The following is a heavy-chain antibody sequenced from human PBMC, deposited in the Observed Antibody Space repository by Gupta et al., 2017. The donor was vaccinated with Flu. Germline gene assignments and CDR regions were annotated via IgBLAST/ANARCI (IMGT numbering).Heavy chain of an antibody. CDR1: GGSFSGYY. Sequence: QVQLQQWGAGLLKPSETLSLTCAGYGGSFSGYYWTWIRQPLGKGLEWIGEIHHSGSTNYNPSLKSRVTISLDTPKNQFSLKLTSVTAADTAVYYCARGRRGMDVWGQGTTVIVSS. V-gene: IGHV4-34*01. CDR2: IHHSGST. CDR3: ARGRRGMDV. J-gene: IGHJ6*02.